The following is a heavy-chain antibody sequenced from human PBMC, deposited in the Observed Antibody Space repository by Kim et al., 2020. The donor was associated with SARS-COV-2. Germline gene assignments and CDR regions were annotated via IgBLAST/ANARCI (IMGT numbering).Heavy chain of an antibody. J-gene: IGHJ4*02. D-gene: IGHD3-3*01. Sequence: SVKGRFTSSRDNSKNTLYLQMNSLRAEDTAIYYCAKDPYYDFWSGYYFDYWGQGIMVTVSS. V-gene: IGHV3-23*01. CDR3: AKDPYYDFWSGYYFDY.